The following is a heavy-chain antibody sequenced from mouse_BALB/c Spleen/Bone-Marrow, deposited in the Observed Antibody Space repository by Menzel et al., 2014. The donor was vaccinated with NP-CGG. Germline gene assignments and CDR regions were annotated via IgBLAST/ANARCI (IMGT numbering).Heavy chain of an antibody. CDR2: IWAGGST. Sequence: VQLVESGPGLVAPSQSLSITCTVSGFSLTSYGVHWVRQPPGKGQEWLGVIWAGGSTNYNSALMSRLSISKDNSKSQVFLKMNSLQTDDTAMYYCASNPYFDYWGQGTTLTVSS. CDR1: GFSLTSYG. CDR3: ASNPYFDY. D-gene: IGHD6-1*01. J-gene: IGHJ2*01. V-gene: IGHV2-9*02.